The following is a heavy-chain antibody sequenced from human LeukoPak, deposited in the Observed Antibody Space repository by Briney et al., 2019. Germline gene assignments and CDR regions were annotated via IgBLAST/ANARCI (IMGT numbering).Heavy chain of an antibody. CDR1: GFTFSSYA. Sequence: GGSLRLSCAASGFTFSSYAMSWVRQAPGKGLEWVSAISGSGGSTYYADSVKGRFTISRDNSKNTLYLQMNSLRAEDTVVYYCAKERRYFDWLLSSSALDYWGQGTLVTVSS. J-gene: IGHJ4*02. CDR2: ISGSGGST. CDR3: AKERRYFDWLLSSSALDY. V-gene: IGHV3-23*01. D-gene: IGHD3-9*01.